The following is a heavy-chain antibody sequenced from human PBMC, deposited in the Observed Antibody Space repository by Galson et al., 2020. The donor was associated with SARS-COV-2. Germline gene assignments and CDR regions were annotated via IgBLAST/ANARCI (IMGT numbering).Heavy chain of an antibody. CDR2: ISSNGGTS. V-gene: IGHV3-64D*06. J-gene: IGHJ5*02. CDR3: LSYSSTRQNH. CDR1: GFIFSDYA. Sequence: GESLKISCSASGFIFSDYAMHWVHQAPGKVLEYVSAISSNGGTSFYADSVNGRFTMSRDNSKNMFYLQMTALRLEDTAFYYCLSYSSTRQNHWGQGTLVTVSS. D-gene: IGHD2-2*01.